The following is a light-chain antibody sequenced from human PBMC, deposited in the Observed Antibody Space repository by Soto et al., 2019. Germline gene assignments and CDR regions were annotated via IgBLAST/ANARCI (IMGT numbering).Light chain of an antibody. CDR2: GAS. Sequence: EIVLTQSPGTLSLSPGERATLSCRASQSVSSNYLAWYQQKPGQAPRLLIYGASTRATGIPDRFSGSGSGTDFNLTISRLEPEDIAVYYCQLYDNSLYTFGQGTNLDIK. V-gene: IGKV3-20*01. CDR3: QLYDNSLYT. J-gene: IGKJ2*01. CDR1: QSVSSNY.